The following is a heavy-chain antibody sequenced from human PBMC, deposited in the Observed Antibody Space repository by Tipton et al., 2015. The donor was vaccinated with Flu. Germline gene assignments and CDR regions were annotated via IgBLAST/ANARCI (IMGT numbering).Heavy chain of an antibody. J-gene: IGHJ6*02. V-gene: IGHV1-46*01. CDR2: INPSGGST. Sequence: QLVQSGAEVKKPGASVKVSCKASGYTFISYYMHWVRQAPGQGLEWMGIINPSGGSTSYAQKFQGRVTMTRDTSTSTVYMELSSLRSEDTAVYYCAKRGGYGDYPYGMDVWGQGTTVTVSS. CDR1: GYTFISYY. CDR3: AKRGGYGDYPYGMDV. D-gene: IGHD3-16*01.